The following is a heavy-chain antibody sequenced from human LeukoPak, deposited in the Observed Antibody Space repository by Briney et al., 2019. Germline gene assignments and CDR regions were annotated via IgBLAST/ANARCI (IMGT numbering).Heavy chain of an antibody. CDR2: ISSSSSYI. J-gene: IGHJ4*02. CDR1: GFTFSSYS. Sequence: GGSLRLSCAASGFTFSSYSMNWVRQAPGKGLGWVSPISSSSSYIYYADSVKGRFTISRDNAKNSLYLQMNSLRAEDTAVYYCARLYGSGRIDYWGQGTLVTVSS. CDR3: ARLYGSGRIDY. D-gene: IGHD3-10*01. V-gene: IGHV3-21*01.